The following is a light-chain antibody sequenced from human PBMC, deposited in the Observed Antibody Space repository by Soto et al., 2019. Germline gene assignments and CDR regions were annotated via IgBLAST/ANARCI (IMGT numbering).Light chain of an antibody. J-gene: IGKJ5*01. CDR2: DAS. V-gene: IGKV1-5*01. Sequence: DIQMTQSPSSLSASVGDRITITCGASQDISNYLAWYQKKPGKAPKLLIYDASSLESGVPSRLRGSGYGTELTLTISSMKNDDFETYYCQQYNSYSLTFGQGTRLEIK. CDR3: QQYNSYSLT. CDR1: QDISNY.